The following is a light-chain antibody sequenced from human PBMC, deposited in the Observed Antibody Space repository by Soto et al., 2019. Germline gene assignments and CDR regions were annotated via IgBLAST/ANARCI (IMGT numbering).Light chain of an antibody. CDR3: CSYAGSNWV. V-gene: IGLV2-23*02. CDR1: SRDVGSYNF. CDR2: EVS. Sequence: QSALTQPASVSGSPGQSIAISCTGTSRDVGSYNFVSWYQQHPGKNPKLIISEVSKRPSGVSTRFSGSKSGNTASLTITGLQAEDEADYYCCSYAGSNWVFGGGTKLTV. J-gene: IGLJ3*02.